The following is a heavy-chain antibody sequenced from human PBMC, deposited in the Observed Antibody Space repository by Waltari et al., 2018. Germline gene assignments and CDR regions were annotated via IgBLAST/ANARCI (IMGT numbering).Heavy chain of an antibody. V-gene: IGHV1-18*01. CDR1: GYTFSDHG. J-gene: IGHJ5*02. CDR2: VSAYMGSK. CDR3: ARSGNAWNGKFDL. Sequence: VQLVQSGGEVKKPGASVKVSCQASGYTFSDHGIAWVRQAPGQGLEWMGWVSAYMGSKSYGQNFSGRLTRTTDTATSIAYMELTSLTSDDTAVYYCARSGNAWNGKFDLWGQGTLVTVSS. D-gene: IGHD1-1*01.